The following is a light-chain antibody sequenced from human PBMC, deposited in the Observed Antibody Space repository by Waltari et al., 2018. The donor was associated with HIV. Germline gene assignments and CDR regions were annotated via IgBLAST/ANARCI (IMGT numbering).Light chain of an antibody. CDR3: NSRDTSGNHQV. CDR1: RLRSYY. V-gene: IGLV3-19*01. CDR2: GKN. J-gene: IGLJ2*01. Sequence: SSELTQDPAVSVALGQTVRITCQGDRLRSYYASWYQQKPGQAPVLVIYGKNTRPSGIPDRFAASNSGTTASLTISGAQAEDEADYYCNSRDTSGNHQVFGGGTTLTVL.